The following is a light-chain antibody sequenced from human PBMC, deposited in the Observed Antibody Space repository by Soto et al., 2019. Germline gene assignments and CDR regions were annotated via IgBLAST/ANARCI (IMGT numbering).Light chain of an antibody. J-gene: IGKJ1*01. CDR2: DAS. CDR3: QQYSSFST. Sequence: DIQMTQSPSSLSASVGDRVTITCQASQDISNYLNWYQQKPGKAPKLLIYDASNLETGVPSRFSGSGSGTDFTFTISSLQPEDIATYHCQQYSSFSTFGQGTKVDIK. V-gene: IGKV1-33*01. CDR1: QDISNY.